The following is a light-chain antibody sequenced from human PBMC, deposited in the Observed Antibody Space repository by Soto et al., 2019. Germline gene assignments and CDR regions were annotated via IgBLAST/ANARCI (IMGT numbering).Light chain of an antibody. CDR1: SSNIGAGYD. CDR3: QSYDSSLSGVV. J-gene: IGLJ2*01. Sequence: QSVLTQPPSVSGAPGQRVTISCTGSSSNIGAGYDVHWYQQLPGTAPKLLIYGNSNRPSGVPDRFSGSKSGTSASLAITGLQAEDEPDYDCQSYDSSLSGVVFGGGTKLTV. CDR2: GNS. V-gene: IGLV1-40*01.